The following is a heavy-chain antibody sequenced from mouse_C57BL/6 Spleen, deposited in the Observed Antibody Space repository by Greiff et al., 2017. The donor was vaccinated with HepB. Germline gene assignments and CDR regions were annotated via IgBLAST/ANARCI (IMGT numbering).Heavy chain of an antibody. V-gene: IGHV1-22*01. CDR1: GYTFTDYN. CDR3: ARGNTRAWFAY. Sequence: EVKLMESGPELVKPGASVKMSCKASGYTFTDYNMHWVKQSHGKSLEWIGYINPNNGGTSYNQKFKGKATLTVNKSSSTAYMELRSLTSEDSAVYYCARGNTRAWFAYWGQGTLVTVSA. CDR2: INPNNGGT. J-gene: IGHJ3*01. D-gene: IGHD5-2*01.